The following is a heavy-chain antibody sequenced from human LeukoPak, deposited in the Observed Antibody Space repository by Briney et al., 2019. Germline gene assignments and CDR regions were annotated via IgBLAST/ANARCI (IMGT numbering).Heavy chain of an antibody. CDR3: AKGPLRGTAAAIDY. D-gene: IGHD2-2*01. CDR1: RFHLHNYC. J-gene: IGHJ4*02. CDR2: ISYDGRNI. Sequence: GALRPFWGGSRFHLHNYCHHLGRPGPGQGLGVGAVISYDGRNIHYPDSVKGRFTISRDISTDTLWLQMDSLRTEDTAVYYCAKGPLRGTAAAIDYWGQGTLVTVSS. V-gene: IGHV3-30*18.